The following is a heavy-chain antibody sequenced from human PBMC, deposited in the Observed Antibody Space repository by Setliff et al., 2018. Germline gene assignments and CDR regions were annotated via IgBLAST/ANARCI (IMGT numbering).Heavy chain of an antibody. D-gene: IGHD2-2*01. CDR1: GGSISSYY. CDR2: IYSSGST. CDR3: ARDQGYCGSASCYAQLWFDP. Sequence: SETLSLTCTVSGGSISSYYWSWIRQPPGKGLEWIGYIYSSGSTNYNPSLKSRVTISVDTSKNQLSLKLSPVTAADTAVYYCARDQGYCGSASCYAQLWFDPWGQGTLVTVSS. V-gene: IGHV4-4*08. J-gene: IGHJ5*02.